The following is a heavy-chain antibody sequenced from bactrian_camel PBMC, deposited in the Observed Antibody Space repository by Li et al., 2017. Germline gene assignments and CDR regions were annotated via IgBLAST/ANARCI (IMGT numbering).Heavy chain of an antibody. Sequence: VESGGGSVQAGGSLRLSCTASGFTVDGSELGWYRQAPGKGCELVSRISSDGITIYADSVKGRFTIARDNARNTLYLQLNSLKTEDSAMYYCSKAVSGCGDSDYSIDSADRGQGTQVTVS. CDR2: ISSDGIT. CDR1: GFTVDGSE. V-gene: IGHV3S55*01. J-gene: IGHJ4*01. D-gene: IGHD2*01.